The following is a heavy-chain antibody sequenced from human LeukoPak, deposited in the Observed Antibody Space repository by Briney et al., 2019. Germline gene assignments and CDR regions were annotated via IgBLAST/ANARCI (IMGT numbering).Heavy chain of an antibody. D-gene: IGHD1-26*01. Sequence: PGGSLRLSCAASGFIFSSYSMSWVRQAPGKGLEWVSAICGSGGNTYYADSVKGRITISRDNSKTKMYLQMNSLRAEDTAVYYCGVPQWELLNWGQGTLVTVSS. CDR1: GFIFSSYS. J-gene: IGHJ4*02. V-gene: IGHV3-23*01. CDR2: ICGSGGNT. CDR3: GVPQWELLN.